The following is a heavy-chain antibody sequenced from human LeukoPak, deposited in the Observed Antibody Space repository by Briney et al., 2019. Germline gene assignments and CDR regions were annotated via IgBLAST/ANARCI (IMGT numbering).Heavy chain of an antibody. V-gene: IGHV3-23*01. J-gene: IGHJ4*02. CDR2: ISGSGGST. Sequence: GGSLRLSCAASGFTFSSYAMSWVRQAPGKGLEWVSVISGSGGSTYYADSVKGRFTISRDNSKNTLYLQMNSLRAEDTAVYYCAKGGIRGVIIREGYFDYWGQGTLVTVSS. D-gene: IGHD3-10*01. CDR3: AKGGIRGVIIREGYFDY. CDR1: GFTFSSYA.